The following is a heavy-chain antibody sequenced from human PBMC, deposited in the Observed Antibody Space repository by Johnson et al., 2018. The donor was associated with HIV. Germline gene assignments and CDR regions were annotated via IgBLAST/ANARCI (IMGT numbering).Heavy chain of an antibody. CDR3: ARVEPIRRAIDAFDI. CDR2: IASDGSQK. V-gene: IGHV3-33*05. CDR1: GFTFSSFA. Sequence: QVQLVESGGGVVQPGRSLRLSCAASGFTFSSFAMHWVRPAPGKGLEWVAVIASDGSQKYHADSVKGGFTISRDNSKNTLYLQLNTVRAEDTAVYYCARVEPIRRAIDAFDIWGQGTMVTVSS. J-gene: IGHJ3*02.